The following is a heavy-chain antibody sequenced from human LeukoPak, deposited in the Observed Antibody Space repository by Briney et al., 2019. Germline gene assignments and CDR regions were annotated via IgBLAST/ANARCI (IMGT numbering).Heavy chain of an antibody. V-gene: IGHV1-18*01. Sequence: GASVKVSCKASGYTFTSYGISWVRQAPRQGLEWMGWISAYNGNTNYGQKLQGRVTMTTDTSTSTAYMELRSLRSDDTAVYYCARERRAYYYYMDVWGKGTTVTASS. CDR2: ISAYNGNT. D-gene: IGHD1-1*01. CDR3: ARERRAYYYYMDV. J-gene: IGHJ6*03. CDR1: GYTFTSYG.